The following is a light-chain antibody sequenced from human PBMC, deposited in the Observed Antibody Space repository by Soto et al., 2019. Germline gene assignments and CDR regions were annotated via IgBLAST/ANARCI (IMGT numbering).Light chain of an antibody. Sequence: QYVMTQPPSVSAAPGQKGTISCSGSSSNIGGNSVSWYQQLQGTAPKLLIYDDNKRPSGIPDRFSGSKSGTSATLGITGFQTGDEADYYCGSWDSSLSADVFGTGTQLTVL. J-gene: IGLJ1*01. CDR2: DDN. CDR3: GSWDSSLSADV. CDR1: SSNIGGNS. V-gene: IGLV1-51*01.